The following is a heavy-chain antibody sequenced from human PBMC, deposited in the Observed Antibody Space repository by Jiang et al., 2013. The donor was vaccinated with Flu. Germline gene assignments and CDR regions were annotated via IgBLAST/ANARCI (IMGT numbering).Heavy chain of an antibody. CDR3: TTGSNWNHEWVY. V-gene: IGHV3-15*01. J-gene: IGHJ4*02. Sequence: VQLLESGGGLVKPGGSLRLACAASGFTFTNAWMNWVRQAPGKGLEWVARFKSKSDRGTIDYAAPVKDRFTISRDDSKNMLYLQMNSLKTEDTAVYYCTTGSNWNHEWVYWGQGTLVTVSS. D-gene: IGHD1-20*01. CDR2: FKSKSDRGTI. CDR1: GFTFTNAW.